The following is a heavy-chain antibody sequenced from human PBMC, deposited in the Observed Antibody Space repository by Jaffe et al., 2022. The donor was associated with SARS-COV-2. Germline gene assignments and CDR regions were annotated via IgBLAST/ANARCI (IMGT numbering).Heavy chain of an antibody. CDR1: GFTFSSYS. CDR2: ISSSSSTI. CDR3: ASQGGVAGQIWDRYYYYYGMDV. V-gene: IGHV3-48*02. Sequence: EVQLVESGGGLVQPGGSLRLSCAASGFTFSSYSMNWVRQAPGKGLEWVSYISSSSSTIYYADSVKGRFTISRDNAKNSLYLQMNSLRDEDTAVYYCASQGGVAGQIWDRYYYYYGMDVWGQGTTVTVSS. J-gene: IGHJ6*02. D-gene: IGHD6-19*01.